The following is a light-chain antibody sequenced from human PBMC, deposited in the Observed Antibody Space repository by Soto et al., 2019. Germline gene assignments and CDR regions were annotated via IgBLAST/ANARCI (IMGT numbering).Light chain of an antibody. CDR1: QSVSSSY. V-gene: IGKV3D-20*02. Sequence: IVLTQSPCTLSLSQGERATLSCRASQSVSSSYLAWYQQKPGQAPRLLIYDASNRATGIPARFSGSGSGTDFTLTISSLEPEDFAVYYCQQRSNWSGTFGQGTKVDIK. CDR3: QQRSNWSGT. CDR2: DAS. J-gene: IGKJ1*01.